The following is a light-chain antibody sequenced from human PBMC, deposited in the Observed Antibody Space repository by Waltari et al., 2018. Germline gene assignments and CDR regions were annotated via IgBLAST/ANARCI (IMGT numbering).Light chain of an antibody. CDR1: QSVGSSH. CDR2: DVS. J-gene: IGKJ2*01. Sequence: EIVLTQPPGTLSLSPGEKVTLPCRASQSVGSSHLAWYQQKPGQAPRLLIYDVSTRATGIPDRFTGSGSGTDFSLTISRLEPEDFAVYYCQQYGSSPYTFGQGTKLEIK. CDR3: QQYGSSPYT. V-gene: IGKV3-20*01.